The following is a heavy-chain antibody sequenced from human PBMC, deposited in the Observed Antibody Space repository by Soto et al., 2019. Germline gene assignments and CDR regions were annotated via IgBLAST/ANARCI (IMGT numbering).Heavy chain of an antibody. CDR2: IVVGSGST. J-gene: IGHJ4*02. D-gene: IGHD5-12*01. V-gene: IGHV1-58*01. CDR1: GLTFSSSA. Sequence: QMQLVQSGPEVRKPGTSVKVSCKASGLTFSSSAVQWVRQARGQRLEWIGWIVVGSGSTKYEQKFQERVTITRDMSTSTAYMELSSLRSEDTAVYYCAAPPNRDAYNYGYWGQGTLVTVSS. CDR3: AAPPNRDAYNYGY.